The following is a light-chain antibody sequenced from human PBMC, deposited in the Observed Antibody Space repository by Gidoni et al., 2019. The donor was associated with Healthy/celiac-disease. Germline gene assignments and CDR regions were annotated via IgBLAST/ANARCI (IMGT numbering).Light chain of an antibody. CDR1: QDISNY. Sequence: DIQMTQSPSSLSASVGDRVTITCQASQDISNYLNWYQQKPGKAPKLLIYDASNLETGVPSRFSGSGSGTYFTFTISSLQPEDIATYYCQQYDNLPFSITFGQGTRLEIK. CDR2: DAS. V-gene: IGKV1-33*01. CDR3: QQYDNLPFSIT. J-gene: IGKJ5*01.